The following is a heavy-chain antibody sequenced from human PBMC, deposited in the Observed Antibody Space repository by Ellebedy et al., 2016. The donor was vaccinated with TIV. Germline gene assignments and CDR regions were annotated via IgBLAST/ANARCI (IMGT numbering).Heavy chain of an antibody. D-gene: IGHD6-6*01. V-gene: IGHV3-30-3*01. J-gene: IGHJ6*03. CDR2: ISYDGTNK. Sequence: GESLKISXAASGFTFSNYALHWVRQAPGKGLEWVALISYDGTNKYYADSVKGRFTISRDNSKSTLYLQMNSLRAEDTAVYYCASLYMVGEQLVLKFQDMDVWGKGTTVTVSS. CDR1: GFTFSNYA. CDR3: ASLYMVGEQLVLKFQDMDV.